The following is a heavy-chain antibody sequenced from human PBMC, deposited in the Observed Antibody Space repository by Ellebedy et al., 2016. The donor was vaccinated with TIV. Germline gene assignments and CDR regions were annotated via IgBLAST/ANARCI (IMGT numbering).Heavy chain of an antibody. CDR3: AREGGDYWFDP. J-gene: IGHJ5*02. CDR1: GGSINSDDYQ. Sequence: SETLSLXXTVSGGSINSDDYQWSWIRQHPEKGLEWIGYINYRGSTYYNPSLVSRVTISLDTSKTQFSLKLSSVTAADTAIYYCAREGGDYWFDPWGQGTLVTVSS. CDR2: INYRGST. V-gene: IGHV4-31*03.